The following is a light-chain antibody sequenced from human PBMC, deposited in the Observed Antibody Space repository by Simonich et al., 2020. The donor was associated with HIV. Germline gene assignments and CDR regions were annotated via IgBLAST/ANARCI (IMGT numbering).Light chain of an antibody. CDR3: AAWDDSLNGPV. J-gene: IGLJ2*01. Sequence: QSVLTQPPSASGTPGQRVTISCSGSSSNIGSNTVNWYQQLPGTAPKLLIYRNNKRPSGVPDRFSGSKSGTSASLAISGLQSEDEAAYYCAAWDDSLNGPVFGGGTKLTVL. V-gene: IGLV1-44*01. CDR2: RNN. CDR1: SSNIGSNT.